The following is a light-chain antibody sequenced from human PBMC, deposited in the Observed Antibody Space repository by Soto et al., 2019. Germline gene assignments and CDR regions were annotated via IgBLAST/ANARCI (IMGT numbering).Light chain of an antibody. CDR2: EAS. J-gene: IGKJ4*01. CDR1: QDIINY. Sequence: DIQMTQSPSSLSASVGDRVTITCQASQDIINYLNWYQQKPGKAPKLLIYEASSLETGVPSRFSGGGSGTHFTFTISSLQPEDFATYHCQHYVNLPLTFGGGTKVEVK. CDR3: QHYVNLPLT. V-gene: IGKV1-33*01.